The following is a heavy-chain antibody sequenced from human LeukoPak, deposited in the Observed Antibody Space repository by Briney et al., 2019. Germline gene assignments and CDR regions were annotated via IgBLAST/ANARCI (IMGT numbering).Heavy chain of an antibody. CDR3: ARSPYYYDSSGYYYGAFDI. V-gene: IGHV4-39*02. Sequence: SETLSLTCTVSGGSISSSTYYWGWIRQPPVKGLEWIGSISYSGSTYYNPSLKSRVTISVDTSKNHFSLKLSSVTAADTAVYYCARSPYYYDSSGYYYGAFDIWGQGTMVTVSS. J-gene: IGHJ3*02. CDR1: GGSISSSTYY. CDR2: ISYSGST. D-gene: IGHD3-22*01.